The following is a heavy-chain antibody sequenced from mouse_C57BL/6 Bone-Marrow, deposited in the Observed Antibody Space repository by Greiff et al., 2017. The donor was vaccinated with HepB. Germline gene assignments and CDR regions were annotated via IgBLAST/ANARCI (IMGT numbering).Heavy chain of an antibody. D-gene: IGHD1-1*01. J-gene: IGHJ4*01. V-gene: IGHV1-54*01. CDR3: ARENYYGSSYDAMDY. Sequence: VKLMESGAELVRPGTSVKVSCKASGYAFTNYLIEWVKQRPGQGLEWIGVINPGSGGTNYNEKFKGKATLTADKSSSTAYMQLSSLTSEDSAVYFCARENYYGSSYDAMDYWGQGTSVTVSS. CDR2: INPGSGGT. CDR1: GYAFTNYL.